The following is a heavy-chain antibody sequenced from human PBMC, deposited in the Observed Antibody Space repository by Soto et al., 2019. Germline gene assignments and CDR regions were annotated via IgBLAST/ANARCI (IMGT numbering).Heavy chain of an antibody. D-gene: IGHD3-9*01. CDR1: GGSFSGYY. CDR2: INHSGST. J-gene: IGHJ4*02. CDR3: ARAAHLPLRYFDWIRPRPINNFDY. V-gene: IGHV4-34*01. Sequence: SETLSLTCAVYGGSFSGYYWSWIRQPPGKGLEWIGEINHSGSTNYNPSLKSRVTISVDTSKNQFSLKLSSVTAADTAVYYCARAAHLPLRYFDWIRPRPINNFDYWGQGTLVTVSS.